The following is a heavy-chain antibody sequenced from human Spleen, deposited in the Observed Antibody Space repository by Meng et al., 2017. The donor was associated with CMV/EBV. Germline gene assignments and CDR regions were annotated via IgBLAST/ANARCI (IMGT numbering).Heavy chain of an antibody. V-gene: IGHV4-34*01. CDR2: INHSGST. J-gene: IGHJ5*02. Sequence: QVQLQQWGAGLLKPSETLSLTCAVYGGSFSDYYWTWIRQPPVTGLEWIGEINHSGSTNYNPSLKSRVTMSVDTSKNQFSLKLSSVTAADTAVYYCARGRTTVTTDENWFDPWGQGTLVTVSS. CDR1: GGSFSDYY. D-gene: IGHD4-17*01. CDR3: ARGRTTVTTDENWFDP.